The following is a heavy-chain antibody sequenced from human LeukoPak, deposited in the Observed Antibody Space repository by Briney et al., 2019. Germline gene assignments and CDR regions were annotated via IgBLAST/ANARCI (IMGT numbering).Heavy chain of an antibody. Sequence: SETLSLTCTVSGGSISTYYWDWIRQPPGKGLEWIGSIYYSGSTYYNPSLKSRVTISVDTSKNQFSLKLTSVTAADTAVYYCGRRSRSTWNYRRGDYWGQGTLVTVSS. J-gene: IGHJ4*02. D-gene: IGHD1-7*01. CDR3: GRRSRSTWNYRRGDY. CDR2: IYYSGST. V-gene: IGHV4-39*01. CDR1: GGSISTYY.